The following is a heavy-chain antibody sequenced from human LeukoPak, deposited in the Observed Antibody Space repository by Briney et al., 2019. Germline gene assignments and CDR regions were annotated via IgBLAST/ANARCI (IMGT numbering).Heavy chain of an antibody. CDR2: IYTSGTT. J-gene: IGHJ6*03. CDR1: GGSFSGYY. CDR3: ARAPQGGSSSRYYYYYYINV. D-gene: IGHD6-13*01. V-gene: IGHV4-34*01. Sequence: SETLSLTCAVYGGSFSGYYWGWIRQSPGKGLEWIGSIYTSGTTHYNPSLKSRVTMSLDMSKNQFSLHLSSVTAADTAVYYCARAPQGGSSSRYYYYYYINVWGKGTSVTISS.